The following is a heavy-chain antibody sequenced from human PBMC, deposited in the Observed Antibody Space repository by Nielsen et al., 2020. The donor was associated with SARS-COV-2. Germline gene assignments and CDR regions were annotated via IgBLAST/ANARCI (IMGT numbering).Heavy chain of an antibody. D-gene: IGHD6-6*01. CDR2: ISAYHGNT. Sequence: ASVKVSCKASGYTLPSYGISWVRQAPGQGLEWMGWISAYHGNTNYSQKLQGRVTTTTDTSTSTAYMELRSLRSDDAAMYYCARADKQPVQYYYVYYVDVWGKGTTVTVSS. V-gene: IGHV1-18*04. J-gene: IGHJ6*03. CDR1: GYTLPSYG. CDR3: ARADKQPVQYYYVYYVDV.